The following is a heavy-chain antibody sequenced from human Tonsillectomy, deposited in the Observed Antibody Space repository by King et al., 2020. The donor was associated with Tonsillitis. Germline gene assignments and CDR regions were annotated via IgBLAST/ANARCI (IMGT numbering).Heavy chain of an antibody. CDR3: AREVVV. D-gene: IGHD2-15*01. CDR1: RGSISIDNYY. CDR2: ILHSGST. V-gene: IGHV4-31*03. J-gene: IGHJ4*02. Sequence: QLQESGPGLVKPSQTLSLTCTVSRGSISIDNYYWSWICHYPGKGLWWIGYILHSGSTYYNPSLKRRVTMSVDTSKNQFSLKLTSVTAADTAVYYCAREVVVWSQGTLVTVSS.